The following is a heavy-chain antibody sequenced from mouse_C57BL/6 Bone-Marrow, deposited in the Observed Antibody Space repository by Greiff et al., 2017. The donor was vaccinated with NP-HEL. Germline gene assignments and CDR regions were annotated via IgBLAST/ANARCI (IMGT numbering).Heavy chain of an antibody. V-gene: IGHV5-16*01. CDR3: AREGGLRRRTYAMDY. CDR1: GFTFSDYY. J-gene: IGHJ4*01. Sequence: VQLKESEGGLVQPGSSMKLSCTASGFTFSDYYMAWVRPVPEKGLEWVANINYDGSSTYYLDSLKSRFIISRDNAKNILYLQMSSLKSEDTATYYCAREGGLRRRTYAMDYWGQGTSVTVSS. D-gene: IGHD2-4*01. CDR2: INYDGSST.